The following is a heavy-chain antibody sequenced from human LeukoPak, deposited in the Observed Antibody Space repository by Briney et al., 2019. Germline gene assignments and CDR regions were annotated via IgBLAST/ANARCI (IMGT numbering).Heavy chain of an antibody. D-gene: IGHD1-26*01. J-gene: IGHJ4*02. CDR1: GYTFTGYY. CDR3: ARVARRLLTSGSYSY. V-gene: IGHV1-2*02. CDR2: INPNSGGT. Sequence: ASVKVSGKASGYTFTGYYMHWVRQAPGQGLEWMGWINPNSGGTNYAQKFQGRVTMTRDTSISTAYMELSRLRSDDTAVYYCARVARRLLTSGSYSYWGQGTLVTVSS.